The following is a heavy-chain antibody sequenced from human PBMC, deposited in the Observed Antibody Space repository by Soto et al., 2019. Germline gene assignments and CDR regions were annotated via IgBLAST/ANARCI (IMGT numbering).Heavy chain of an antibody. Sequence: EVQLVESGGGLVQPGGSLRLSCAASGFTFSSYSMNWVRQAPGKGLEWVSYISSSSSTIYYADSVKGRFTISRDNAKNSLYLQMNSLRDEDTAVYYCARDIKPQRITMVRGVIGGDYWGQGTLVTVSS. CDR2: ISSSSSTI. CDR3: ARDIKPQRITMVRGVIGGDY. D-gene: IGHD3-10*01. V-gene: IGHV3-48*02. CDR1: GFTFSSYS. J-gene: IGHJ4*02.